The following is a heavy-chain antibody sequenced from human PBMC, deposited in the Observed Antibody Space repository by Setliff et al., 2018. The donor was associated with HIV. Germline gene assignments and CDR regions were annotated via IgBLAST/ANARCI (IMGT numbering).Heavy chain of an antibody. CDR3: TKPTTVVTSYYFDS. D-gene: IGHD4-17*01. Sequence: GGSLRLSCGASGFTFSNYGMQWVRQAPGKGLEWVAIISYHEKDTFYADSVKGRFTISRDNSKNMLYLQMNSLRTEDTGVYYCTKPTTVVTSYYFDSWGQGTQVTGSS. CDR2: ISYHEKDT. V-gene: IGHV3-30*18. J-gene: IGHJ4*02. CDR1: GFTFSNYG.